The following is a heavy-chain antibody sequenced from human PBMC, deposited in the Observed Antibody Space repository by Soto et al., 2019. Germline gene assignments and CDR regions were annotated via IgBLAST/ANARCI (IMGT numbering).Heavy chain of an antibody. CDR3: ARLGAFFQALDS. J-gene: IGHJ4*02. Sequence: QVQLEESGPGLVKPSETLSLTCTVSGASISPNYWSWIRQPPGKGLEWIGYIYFAGTTTYNPSLRRRVSMSVDTSANQFSLNLTSVTAADTAIYYCARLGAFFQALDSWGQGTLVTVSS. CDR1: GASISPNY. V-gene: IGHV4-59*08. D-gene: IGHD3-16*01. CDR2: IYFAGTT.